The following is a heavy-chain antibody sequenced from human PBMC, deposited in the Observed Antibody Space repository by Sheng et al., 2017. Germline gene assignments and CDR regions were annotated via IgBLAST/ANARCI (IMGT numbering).Heavy chain of an antibody. V-gene: IGHV1-2*02. Sequence: QVQLVQSGAEVKTPGASVKVSCQASGYSFIDYYIHWVRQAPGQGLEWMGWINLRSGGATYARKFQGRVTMTRATSITTAYMSIYRLTTDDTAVYFCAIAVTGETACPW. CDR3: AIAVTGETACP. J-gene: IGHJ5*02. CDR2: INLRSGGA. CDR1: GYSFIDYY. D-gene: IGHD6-19*01.